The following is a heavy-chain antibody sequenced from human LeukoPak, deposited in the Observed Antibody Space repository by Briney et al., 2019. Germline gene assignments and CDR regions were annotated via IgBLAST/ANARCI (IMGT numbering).Heavy chain of an antibody. J-gene: IGHJ4*02. Sequence: GGSLRLSCAASGFTFSRYAVHWVRQAPGKGLEWVADISRDGSEKYYADSVKGRFTIARDNSKNTLYLQMNSLRAEDTALYYCARGPMPDSSGPYLDWWGQGTLVTVSS. CDR3: ARGPMPDSSGPYLDW. D-gene: IGHD6-19*01. CDR2: ISRDGSEK. CDR1: GFTFSRYA. V-gene: IGHV3-30*01.